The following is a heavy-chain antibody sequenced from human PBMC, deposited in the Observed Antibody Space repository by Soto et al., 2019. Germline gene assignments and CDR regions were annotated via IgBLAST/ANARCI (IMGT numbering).Heavy chain of an antibody. V-gene: IGHV1-18*04. D-gene: IGHD6-6*01. J-gene: IGHJ5*02. CDR3: ARDRKLGDWFDP. CDR2: ISAYNGNT. CDR1: GYPFPSYG. Sequence: ASVKVSCKASGYPFPSYGISWVQQAPGQGLEWMGWISAYNGNTNYAQKLQGRVTMTTDTSTSTAYMELRSLRSDDTAVYYCARDRKLGDWFDPWGQGTLVPVSS.